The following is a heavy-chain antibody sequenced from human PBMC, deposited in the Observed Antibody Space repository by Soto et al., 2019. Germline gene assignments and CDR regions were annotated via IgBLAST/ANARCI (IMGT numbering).Heavy chain of an antibody. CDR1: GGSISSGDYY. J-gene: IGHJ6*02. CDR3: ARGQGYCISTSCPYGMDV. V-gene: IGHV4-30-4*01. D-gene: IGHD2-2*01. CDR2: IYYSGST. Sequence: SETLSLTCTVSGGSISSGDYYWSWIRQPPGKGLEWIGYIYYSGSTYYNPSLKSRVTISVDTSKNQFSLNLSSVTAADTAVYYCARGQGYCISTSCPYGMDVWGQGTTVT.